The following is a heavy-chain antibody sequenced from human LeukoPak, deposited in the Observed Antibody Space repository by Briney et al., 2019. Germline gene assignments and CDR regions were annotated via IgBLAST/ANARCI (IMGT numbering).Heavy chain of an antibody. J-gene: IGHJ4*02. D-gene: IGHD3-10*01. Sequence: GGSLRLSCAASGFTFSSYGMHWVRQAPGKRLEWVAVISYDGSNKYYADSVKGRFTTSRDNSKNTLYLQMNSLRAEDTAVYYCAKDSSYGYGSVTLWGQGTLVTVSS. CDR1: GFTFSSYG. CDR2: ISYDGSNK. V-gene: IGHV3-30*18. CDR3: AKDSSYGYGSVTL.